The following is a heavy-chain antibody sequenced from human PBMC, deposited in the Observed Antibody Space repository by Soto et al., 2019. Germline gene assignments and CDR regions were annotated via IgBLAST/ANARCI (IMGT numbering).Heavy chain of an antibody. J-gene: IGHJ4*02. D-gene: IGHD6-13*01. CDR3: ARATAALDYFDY. Sequence: ASVKVSCKASGGTFSSYAISWVRQAPGQGLEWMGGIIPIFGTANYAQKFQGRVTITADESTSTAYMELSSLRSEDTAVYYCARATAALDYFDYWGQGTLVTVSS. CDR2: IIPIFGTA. CDR1: GGTFSSYA. V-gene: IGHV1-69*13.